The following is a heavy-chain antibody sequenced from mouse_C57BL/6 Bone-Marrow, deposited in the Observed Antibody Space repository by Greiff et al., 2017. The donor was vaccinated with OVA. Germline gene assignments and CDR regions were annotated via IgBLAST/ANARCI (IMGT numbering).Heavy chain of an antibody. CDR3: AREGKGSRGY. CDR2: IYPSDSET. J-gene: IGHJ2*01. CDR1: GYTFTSYW. V-gene: IGHV1-61*01. Sequence: VQLQQPGAELVRPGSSVKLSCKASGYTFTSYWMDWVKQRPGQGLEWIGNIYPSDSETHYNQKFKDKATLTVDKSSSTAYMQLSSLTSEDSAVYYCAREGKGSRGYWGQGTTLTVSS.